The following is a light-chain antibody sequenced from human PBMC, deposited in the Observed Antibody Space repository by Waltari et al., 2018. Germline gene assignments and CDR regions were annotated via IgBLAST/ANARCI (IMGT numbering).Light chain of an antibody. V-gene: IGKV3-20*01. Sequence: WRASQCGRRCLAWYHQKPGHAPRLLIYDASSRATGIPDRFSGSGSGTDFSLTISRLEAEDFAVYYCQHYVSLPATFGQGTKVEIK. CDR2: DAS. J-gene: IGKJ1*01. CDR1: QCGRRC. CDR3: QHYVSLPAT.